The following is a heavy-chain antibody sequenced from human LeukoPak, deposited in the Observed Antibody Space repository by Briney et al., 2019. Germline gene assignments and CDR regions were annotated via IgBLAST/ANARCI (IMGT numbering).Heavy chain of an antibody. J-gene: IGHJ4*02. V-gene: IGHV1-69*13. CDR1: GGTFSSYA. Sequence: SVKVSCKASGGTFSSYAISWVRQAPGQGLEWMGGIIPIFGTANYAQKFQGRVTITADESTSTAYMELSSLRSEDTAVYYCARVPNYYDSSGYLAYFDYWGQGTLVTVSS. CDR2: IIPIFGTA. CDR3: ARVPNYYDSSGYLAYFDY. D-gene: IGHD3-22*01.